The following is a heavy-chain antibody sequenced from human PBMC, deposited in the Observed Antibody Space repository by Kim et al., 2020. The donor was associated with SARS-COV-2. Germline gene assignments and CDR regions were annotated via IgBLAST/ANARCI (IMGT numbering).Heavy chain of an antibody. CDR3: ARVREYCTNGVCYRPYYYYGMDV. Sequence: GGSLRLSCAASGFTFSSYSMNWVRQAPGKGLEWVSSISSSSSYIYYADSVKGRFTISRDNAKNSLYLQMNSLRAEDTAVYYCARVREYCTNGVCYRPYYYYGMDVWGQGTTVTVSS. J-gene: IGHJ6*02. CDR1: GFTFSSYS. D-gene: IGHD2-8*01. V-gene: IGHV3-21*01. CDR2: ISSSSSYI.